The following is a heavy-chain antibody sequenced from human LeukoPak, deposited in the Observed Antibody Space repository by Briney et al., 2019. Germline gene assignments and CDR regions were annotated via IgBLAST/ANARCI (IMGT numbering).Heavy chain of an antibody. CDR3: AKVGCSSTSCSFDY. CDR1: GFTFSFYA. Sequence: GGSLRLSCAASGFTFSFYAMSWVRQPPGKGLEWVSAISGSGGSTYYADSVKGRFTISRDNSKNTLYLQTNSLRAEDTAVYYCAKVGCSSTSCSFDYWGQGTLVTVSS. CDR2: ISGSGGST. J-gene: IGHJ4*02. V-gene: IGHV3-23*01. D-gene: IGHD2-2*01.